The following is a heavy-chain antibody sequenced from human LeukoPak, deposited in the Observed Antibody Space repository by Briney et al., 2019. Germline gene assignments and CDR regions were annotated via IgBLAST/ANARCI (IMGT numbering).Heavy chain of an antibody. CDR1: GYSISSGYY. Sequence: KPSETLSLTCTVSGYSISSGYYWGWIRQPPGKGLEWIGSIYHSGSTYYNPSLKSRVTISVDTSKNQFSLKLSSVTAADTAVYYCARGRPLRIRWFDPWGQGTLVTVSS. CDR2: IYHSGST. D-gene: IGHD1-14*01. CDR3: ARGRPLRIRWFDP. J-gene: IGHJ5*02. V-gene: IGHV4-38-2*02.